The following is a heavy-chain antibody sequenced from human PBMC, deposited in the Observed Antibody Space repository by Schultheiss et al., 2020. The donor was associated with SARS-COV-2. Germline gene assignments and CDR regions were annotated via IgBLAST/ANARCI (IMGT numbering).Heavy chain of an antibody. V-gene: IGHV3-30*18. CDR2: ISNDGSKK. CDR3: AKGRGVDY. J-gene: IGHJ4*02. CDR1: GFTFSGYG. Sequence: GESLKISCAASGFTFSGYGMHWVRQAPGKGLEWVAVISNDGSKKYYADSVKGRFTIARGNSKNMLYLQMNSLRAEDTAVYYCAKGRGVDYWGQGTLVTVSS. D-gene: IGHD3-10*01.